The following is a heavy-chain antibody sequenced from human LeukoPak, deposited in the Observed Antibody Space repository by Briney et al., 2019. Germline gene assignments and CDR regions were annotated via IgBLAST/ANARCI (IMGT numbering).Heavy chain of an antibody. CDR2: IGGSGGDI. CDR1: GFTFSTYT. V-gene: IGHV3-23*01. D-gene: IGHD7-27*01. Sequence: GGSLRLSCAASGFTFSTYTMNWVRQPPGKGLEWVSIIGGSGGDIHYADSVKGRFTISRDNSKNTLYLQMNSLRVEDTAIYYCAIDPNWGIHYWGQGVLVTVSS. J-gene: IGHJ4*02. CDR3: AIDPNWGIHY.